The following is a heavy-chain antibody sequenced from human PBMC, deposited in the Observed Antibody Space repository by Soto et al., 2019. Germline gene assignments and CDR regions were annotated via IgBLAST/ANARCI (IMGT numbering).Heavy chain of an antibody. CDR3: TRGQKLGAHFFNS. CDR2: IGTAGDT. V-gene: IGHV3-13*01. Sequence: GFLRLSCEASGFTFSGFDMHWVRQPTGKGLEWVSPIGTAGDTYYTVFVKGRFTISRDNAKNSLSLQMNRLRAGDKAVYFCTRGQKLGAHFFNSW. D-gene: IGHD7-27*01. J-gene: IGHJ5*01. CDR1: GFTFSGFD.